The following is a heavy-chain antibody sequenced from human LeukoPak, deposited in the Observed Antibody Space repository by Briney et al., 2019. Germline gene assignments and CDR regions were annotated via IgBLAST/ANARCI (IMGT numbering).Heavy chain of an antibody. J-gene: IGHJ4*02. Sequence: ASVKVSCKASGYTFTSYGISWVRQAPGQGLEWMGWISAYNGNTNYAQKLQGRDTMTTDTSTSTAYMELRSLRSDDTAVYYCARELTTRLFMTTVKVGGGAFDYWGQGTLVTVSS. V-gene: IGHV1-18*01. D-gene: IGHD4-11*01. CDR2: ISAYNGNT. CDR1: GYTFTSYG. CDR3: ARELTTRLFMTTVKVGGGAFDY.